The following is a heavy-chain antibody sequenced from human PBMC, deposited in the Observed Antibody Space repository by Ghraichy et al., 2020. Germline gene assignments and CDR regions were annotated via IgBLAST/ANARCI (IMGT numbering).Heavy chain of an antibody. CDR2: ISYDGSNK. V-gene: IGHV3-30*18. D-gene: IGHD4-17*01. J-gene: IGHJ6*02. CDR1: GFTFSSYG. CDR3: AKPPVRLLQRTYYYYGMDV. Sequence: GGSLRLSCAASGFTFSSYGMHWVRQAPGKGLEWVAVISYDGSNKYYADSVKGRFTISRDNSKNTLYLQMNSLRAEDTAVYYCAKPPVRLLQRTYYYYGMDVWGQGTTVTVSS.